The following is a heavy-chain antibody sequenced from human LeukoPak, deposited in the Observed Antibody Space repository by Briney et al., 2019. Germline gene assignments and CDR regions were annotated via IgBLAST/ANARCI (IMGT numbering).Heavy chain of an antibody. CDR1: GFTFSSYA. CDR2: ISGSGGST. CDR3: AKSPSYYYDSSGYYEDY. Sequence: QSGGSLRLSCAVSGFTFSSYAMSWVRQAPGKGLEWVSAISGSGGSTYYADSVKGRFTISRDNSKNTLYLQMNSLRAEDTAVYYCAKSPSYYYDSSGYYEDYWGQGTLVTVSS. D-gene: IGHD3-22*01. J-gene: IGHJ4*02. V-gene: IGHV3-23*01.